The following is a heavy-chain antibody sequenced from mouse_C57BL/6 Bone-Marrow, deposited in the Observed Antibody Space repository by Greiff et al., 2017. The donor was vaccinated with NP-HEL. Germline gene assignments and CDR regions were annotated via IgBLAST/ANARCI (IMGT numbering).Heavy chain of an antibody. CDR2: SRNKANDYTT. Sequence: EVQLVESGGGLVQSGRSLRLSCATSGFTFSDFYMEWVRQAPGKGLEWIAASRNKANDYTTEYSASVKGRFIVSRDTSQSILYLQMNALRAEDTAIYYCARDAFGDDGPYYAMDYWGQGTSVTVSS. CDR1: GFTFSDFY. V-gene: IGHV7-1*01. J-gene: IGHJ4*01. D-gene: IGHD2-3*01. CDR3: ARDAFGDDGPYYAMDY.